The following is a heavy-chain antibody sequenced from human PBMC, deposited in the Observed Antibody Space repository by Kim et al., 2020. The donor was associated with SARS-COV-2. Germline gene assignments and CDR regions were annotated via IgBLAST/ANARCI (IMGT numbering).Heavy chain of an antibody. V-gene: IGHV4-59*13. D-gene: IGHD3-3*01. J-gene: IGHJ6*02. CDR1: GGSISSYY. CDR2: IYYSGST. CDR3: AGDNYRGYYDFWSCYMGGGMDF. Sequence: SETLSLTCTVSGGSISSYYWSWIRQPPGKGLEWIGYIYYSGSTNYNPSLKSRVTISVDTSKNQFSLKLSSVPAADTAVYYCAGDNYRGYYDFWSCYMGGGMDFWGQGTTVTVSS.